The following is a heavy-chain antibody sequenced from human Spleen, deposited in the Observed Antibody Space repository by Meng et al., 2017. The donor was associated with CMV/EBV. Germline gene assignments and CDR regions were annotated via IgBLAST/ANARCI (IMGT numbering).Heavy chain of an antibody. CDR1: GFTFSSYE. V-gene: IGHV3-20*04. CDR2: INWNGGST. D-gene: IGHD2-8*01. J-gene: IGHJ4*02. CDR3: ARSAFGVYAAH. Sequence: GGSLRLSCAASGFTFSSYEMNWVRQAPGKGLEWVSGINWNGGSTGYADSVKGRFTISRDNAKNSLYLQMNSLRAEDTALYYCARSAFGVYAAHWGQGTLVTVSS.